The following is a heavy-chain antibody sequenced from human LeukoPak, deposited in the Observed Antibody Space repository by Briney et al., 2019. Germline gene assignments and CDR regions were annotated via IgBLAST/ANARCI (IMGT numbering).Heavy chain of an antibody. D-gene: IGHD6-6*01. CDR2: ISAYNGNT. CDR3: ERAILAARLSYYYYMDV. CDR1: GYTFTSYG. Sequence: GASVKVSCKASGYTFTSYGISWVRQAPGQGLEWMGWISAYNGNTNYAQKLQGRVTMTTDTSTSTAYMELRSLRSDDTAVYYCERAILAARLSYYYYMDVWGKGTTVTGSS. J-gene: IGHJ6*03. V-gene: IGHV1-18*01.